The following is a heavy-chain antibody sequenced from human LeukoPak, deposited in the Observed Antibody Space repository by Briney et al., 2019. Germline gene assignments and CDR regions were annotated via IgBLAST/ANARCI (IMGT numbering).Heavy chain of an antibody. D-gene: IGHD3-10*01. CDR3: ARLGFGETRTNKYYYYYYGMDV. V-gene: IGHV4-4*07. CDR2: IYSSGST. Sequence: PLETLSLTCTVSGGSISSYYWSWIRQPAGKGLEWIGRIYSSGSTNYNPSLKSRVTMSVDTSKNQFSLKLTSVTAADTAVYYCARLGFGETRTNKYYYYYYGMDVWGQGTTVTVSS. CDR1: GGSISSYY. J-gene: IGHJ6*02.